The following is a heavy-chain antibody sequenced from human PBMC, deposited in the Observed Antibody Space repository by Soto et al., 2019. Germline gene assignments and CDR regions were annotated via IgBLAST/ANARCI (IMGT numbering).Heavy chain of an antibody. CDR3: AREPLCGGGSCYPYYGMDV. Sequence: ASVKVSCKASGYTFTGYYMHWVRQAPGQGLEWMGWINPNSGGTNYAQKFQGWVTMTRDTSISTAYMELSRLRSDDTAVYYCAREPLCGGGSCYPYYGMDVWGQGTTVTV. CDR2: INPNSGGT. CDR1: GYTFTGYY. V-gene: IGHV1-2*04. D-gene: IGHD2-15*01. J-gene: IGHJ6*02.